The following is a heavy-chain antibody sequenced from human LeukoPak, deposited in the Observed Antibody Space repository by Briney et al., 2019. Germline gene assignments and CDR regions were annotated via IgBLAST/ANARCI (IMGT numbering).Heavy chain of an antibody. CDR2: IYYSGST. CDR3: ASLAAAAGTGAFDI. D-gene: IGHD6-13*01. J-gene: IGHJ3*02. V-gene: IGHV4-39*01. Sequence: SETLSLTCTLSGGSISSSSYYWGWIRETPGKGLEWIGSIYYSGSTYYNPSLKSRVTISVDTSKNQFSLKLSSVTAADTAVYYCASLAAAAGTGAFDIWGQGTMVTVSS. CDR1: GGSISSSSYY.